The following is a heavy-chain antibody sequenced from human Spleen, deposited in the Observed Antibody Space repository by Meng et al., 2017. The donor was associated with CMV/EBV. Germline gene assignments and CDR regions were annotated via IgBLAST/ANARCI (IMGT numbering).Heavy chain of an antibody. CDR1: GFTFSDHY. J-gene: IGHJ4*02. Sequence: GGSLRLSCAASGFTFSDHYMDWVRQAPGKGLEWVGRTRNKANSYTTEYAASVKGRFTISRDDSKNSLYLQMNSLKTEDTAVYYCARDRSRGLELDYWGQGTLVTVSS. D-gene: IGHD1-7*01. V-gene: IGHV3-72*01. CDR3: ARDRSRGLELDY. CDR2: TRNKANSYTT.